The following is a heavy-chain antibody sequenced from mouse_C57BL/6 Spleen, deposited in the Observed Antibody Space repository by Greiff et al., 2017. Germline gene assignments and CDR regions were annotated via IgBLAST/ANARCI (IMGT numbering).Heavy chain of an antibody. CDR1: GYTFTSYW. V-gene: IGHV1-50*01. J-gene: IGHJ1*03. CDR2: IDPSDSYT. Sequence: QVQLQQPGAELVKPGASVKLSCKASGYTFTSYWMQWVKQRPGQGLEWIGEIDPSDSYTNYNQKFKGKATLTVDTSSSTAYMQLSNLTSEDSAVYYCARGGTSWYFDVWGTGTTVTVSS. D-gene: IGHD3-3*01. CDR3: ARGGTSWYFDV.